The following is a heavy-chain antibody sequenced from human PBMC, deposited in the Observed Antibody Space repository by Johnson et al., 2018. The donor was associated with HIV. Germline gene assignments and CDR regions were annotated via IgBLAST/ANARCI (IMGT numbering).Heavy chain of an antibody. CDR3: VKGMDSSSWYAFDI. V-gene: IGHV3-33*06. D-gene: IGHD6-13*01. CDR2: IWYDGSNK. J-gene: IGHJ3*02. Sequence: QVHLVESGGGVVQPGRSLRLSCAASGFTFNSYGMHWVRQAPGKGLEWVAVIWYDGSNKYYADSVKGRFTISRDNSKNTLYLQMNSLRAEDTAIYYCVKGMDSSSWYAFDIWGQGTMVTVSS. CDR1: GFTFNSYG.